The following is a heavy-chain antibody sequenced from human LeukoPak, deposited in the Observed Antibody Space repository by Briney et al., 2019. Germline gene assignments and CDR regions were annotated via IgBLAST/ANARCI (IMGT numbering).Heavy chain of an antibody. CDR3: ARGWEDYYDSSGYYGYFDY. D-gene: IGHD3-22*01. CDR1: GGTFSSYA. J-gene: IGHJ4*02. CDR2: INPRGGST. Sequence: ASAKVSCKASGGTFSSYAISWVRQAPGQGLEWMGIINPRGGSTSYAQKFQGRVTMTRDMSTSTVYMELSSLRSEDTAVYYCARGWEDYYDSSGYYGYFDYWGQGTLVTVSS. V-gene: IGHV1-46*01.